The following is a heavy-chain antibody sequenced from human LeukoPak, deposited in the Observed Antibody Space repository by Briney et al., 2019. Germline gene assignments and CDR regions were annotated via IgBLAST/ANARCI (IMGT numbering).Heavy chain of an antibody. D-gene: IGHD6-6*01. CDR3: AKGFRTRYSSSLDAFDI. V-gene: IGHV3-9*03. CDR2: ISWNSGSI. J-gene: IGHJ3*02. Sequence: GGSLRLSCAASGFTFDDYAMHWVRQAPGKGLEWVSGISWNSGSIGYADSVKGRFTISRDNAKNSLYLQMNSLRAEDMALYYCAKGFRTRYSSSLDAFDIWGQGTMVTVSS. CDR1: GFTFDDYA.